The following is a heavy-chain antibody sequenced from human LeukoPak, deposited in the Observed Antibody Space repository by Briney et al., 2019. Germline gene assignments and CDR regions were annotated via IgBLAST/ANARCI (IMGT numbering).Heavy chain of an antibody. V-gene: IGHV4-59*03. Sequence: PSETLSLTCTVSGGSISSYYWSWIRQPPGKGLEWIGYISYSGNTNYNPSLKSRVTVSLDTSKNELSLKVSSVTAADTAVYYCAKDWYGGNWFDPWGQGTLATVSS. J-gene: IGHJ5*02. D-gene: IGHD3/OR15-3a*01. CDR2: ISYSGNT. CDR1: GGSISSYY. CDR3: AKDWYGGNWFDP.